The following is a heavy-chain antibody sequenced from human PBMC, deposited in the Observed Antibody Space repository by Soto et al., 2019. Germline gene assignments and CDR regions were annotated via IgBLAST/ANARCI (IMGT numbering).Heavy chain of an antibody. CDR3: SSSGGNNLINDYKNTAGREI. Sequence: QVQLVQSGPEVKKPGSSVKVSCEASGGTFSNFAVNCVRQAPGQGLEWVGGSIPLFNVAKYAQRFEGRATIVSHEYTSNAYMDSSSPRSSDSFMNSFSSSGGNNLINDYKNTAGREIWGRWILVISSS. D-gene: IGHD4-17*01. CDR2: SIPLFNVA. V-gene: IGHV1-69*01. J-gene: IGHJ3*02. CDR1: GGTFSNFA.